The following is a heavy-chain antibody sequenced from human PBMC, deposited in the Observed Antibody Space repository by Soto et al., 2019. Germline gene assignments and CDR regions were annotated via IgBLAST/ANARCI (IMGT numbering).Heavy chain of an antibody. CDR1: RLTLGGSA. J-gene: IGHJ4*02. CDR2: IRSKANSYAT. Sequence: GNLRISSAAPRLTLGGSAMHWVRQASGKGLEWVGRIRSKANSYATAYAASVKGRFTISRDDSKDTAYLQMNSLKTEDTAGDFFIRVSHRDSSGSDYGGKRTLV. D-gene: IGHD3-22*01. CDR3: IRVSHRDSSGSDY. V-gene: IGHV3-73*01.